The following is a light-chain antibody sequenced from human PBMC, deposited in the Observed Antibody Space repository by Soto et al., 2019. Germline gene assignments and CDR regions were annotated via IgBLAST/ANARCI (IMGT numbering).Light chain of an antibody. CDR2: KAS. Sequence: DIQMTQSPSTLSGSVGDRVTITCRASHTISSWLAWYQQKPGKAPKLLIYKASTLKSGVPSRFSGSGSGTEFTLTISSLQPADFATYYCQHYHSYSEAFGQGTKV. V-gene: IGKV1-5*03. J-gene: IGKJ1*01. CDR3: QHYHSYSEA. CDR1: HTISSW.